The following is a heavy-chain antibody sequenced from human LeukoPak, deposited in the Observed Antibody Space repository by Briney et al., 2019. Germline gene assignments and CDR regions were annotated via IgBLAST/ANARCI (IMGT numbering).Heavy chain of an antibody. CDR1: GGTFSSYA. J-gene: IGHJ5*02. D-gene: IGHD2-2*01. V-gene: IGHV1-3*01. CDR3: ARAPRGNSGYCSSTSCTDHRYNWFDP. CDR2: ISAGNGNT. Sequence: ASVKVSCKASGGTFSSYAIHWVRQAPGQRLEWMGWISAGNGNTKYSQKFQGRVTITRDTSASTAYMEVSSLRFEDTAVYYCARAPRGNSGYCSSTSCTDHRYNWFDPWGQGTLVTVSS.